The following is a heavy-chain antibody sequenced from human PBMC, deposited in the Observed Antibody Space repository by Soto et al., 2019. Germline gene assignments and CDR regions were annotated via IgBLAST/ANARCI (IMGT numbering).Heavy chain of an antibody. J-gene: IGHJ4*02. Sequence: PGGSLILSCAASGFTFSSYEMNWVRQAPGKGLEWVSYISSSGSTIYYADSVKGRFTISRDNAKNSLYLQMNSLRAEDTAVYYCARFDYGDYVGFDYWGQGTLVTVSS. CDR3: ARFDYGDYVGFDY. D-gene: IGHD4-17*01. CDR1: GFTFSSYE. CDR2: ISSSGSTI. V-gene: IGHV3-48*03.